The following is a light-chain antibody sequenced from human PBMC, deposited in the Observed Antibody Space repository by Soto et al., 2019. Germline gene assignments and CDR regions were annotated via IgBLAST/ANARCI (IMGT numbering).Light chain of an antibody. CDR3: QSYDSSLSGNYV. CDR1: SSNIGAGYD. V-gene: IGLV1-40*01. CDR2: GNS. Sequence: QSVLTQPPSVSGAPGPRVAISCTGSSSNIGAGYDVHWYQQLPGTAPKLLIYGNSNRPSGVPDGFSGSKSGTSASLAITGLQAEGEADYYCQSYDSSLSGNYVFGTGTKVTV. J-gene: IGLJ1*01.